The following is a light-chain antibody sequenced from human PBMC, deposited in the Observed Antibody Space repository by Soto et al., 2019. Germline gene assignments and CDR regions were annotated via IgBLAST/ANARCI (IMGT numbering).Light chain of an antibody. J-gene: IGKJ1*01. Sequence: EIVLTQSPGTLSLSPGEGATLSCRASESVASNYLAWYQQKPGQAPRLLFYGTSTRATGIPVRFTGSGAGTDSTLTISSLQPEDFAVYFCHQDINLPWTFGQGTKVDIK. CDR3: HQDINLPWT. CDR2: GTS. CDR1: ESVASNY. V-gene: IGKV3-20*01.